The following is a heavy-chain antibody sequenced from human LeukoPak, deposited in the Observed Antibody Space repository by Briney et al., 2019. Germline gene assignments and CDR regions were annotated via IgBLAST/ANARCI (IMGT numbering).Heavy chain of an antibody. D-gene: IGHD3-10*01. Sequence: ASVTVSCKASGYTFTGNYMYWVRQAPGQGLEWMGWINPNSGGTNYAQKFQGRVTMTRDTSISTAYIEMSRLRSDDTAVYYCARWGIGDLRNTFDIWGHGTMVTVSS. CDR3: ARWGIGDLRNTFDI. V-gene: IGHV1-2*02. CDR1: GYTFTGNY. J-gene: IGHJ3*02. CDR2: INPNSGGT.